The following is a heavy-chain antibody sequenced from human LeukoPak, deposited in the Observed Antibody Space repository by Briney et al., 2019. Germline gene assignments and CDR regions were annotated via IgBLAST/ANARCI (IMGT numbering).Heavy chain of an antibody. Sequence: ASVKVSCKASGGTFSSYAISWVRQAPGQGLEWMGRIIPILGIANYAQKFQGRVTITADKSTSTAYMELSSLRSEDTAVCYCASPRDSSSWYVFDYWGQGTLVTVSS. CDR3: ASPRDSSSWYVFDY. CDR2: IIPILGIA. V-gene: IGHV1-69*04. CDR1: GGTFSSYA. D-gene: IGHD6-13*01. J-gene: IGHJ4*02.